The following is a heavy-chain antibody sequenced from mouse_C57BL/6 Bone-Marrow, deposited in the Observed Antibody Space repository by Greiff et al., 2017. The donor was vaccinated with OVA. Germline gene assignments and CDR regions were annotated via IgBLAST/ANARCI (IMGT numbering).Heavy chain of an antibody. CDR2: ISYDGSN. CDR1: GYSITSGYY. Sequence: EVKLVESGPGLVKPSQSLSLTCSVTGYSITSGYYWNWIRQFPGNKLEWMGYISYDGSNNYNPSLKNRISITRDTSKNQLFLKLNSVTTEDTATYYCARGLRRSYWGQGTTLTVSS. CDR3: ARGLRRSY. V-gene: IGHV3-6*01. D-gene: IGHD2-2*01. J-gene: IGHJ2*01.